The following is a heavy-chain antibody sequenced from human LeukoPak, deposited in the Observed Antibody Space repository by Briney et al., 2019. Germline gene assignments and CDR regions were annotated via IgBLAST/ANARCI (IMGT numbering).Heavy chain of an antibody. Sequence: TSETLSLTCTVSGGSISSYYWSWIRQPPGKGLEWIGYIYYSGSTNYNPSLKSRVSISVDTSKNQFSLKLGSVTAADTAVYYCARETQDTAMVLFRRATPGFCMDVWGQGTTVTVSS. CDR1: GGSISSYY. CDR3: ARETQDTAMVLFRRATPGFCMDV. J-gene: IGHJ6*02. V-gene: IGHV4-59*01. D-gene: IGHD5-18*01. CDR2: IYYSGST.